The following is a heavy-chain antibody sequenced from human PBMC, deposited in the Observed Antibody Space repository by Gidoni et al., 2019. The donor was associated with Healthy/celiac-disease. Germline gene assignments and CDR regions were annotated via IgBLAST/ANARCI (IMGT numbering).Heavy chain of an antibody. CDR1: GGSFSGYY. J-gene: IGHJ3*02. CDR3: ARGETTVTTPGAFDI. CDR2: INHSGNT. V-gene: IGHV4-34*01. Sequence: QVQLQQWGAGLLKPPETLSLTCDVYGGSFSGYYWSWVRQPPGKGLEWIGEINHSGNTYYNPSLQSRVTISVDTSKNQFSLILSSVTAADTAVYYCARGETTVTTPGAFDIWGQGTMVTVSS. D-gene: IGHD4-17*01.